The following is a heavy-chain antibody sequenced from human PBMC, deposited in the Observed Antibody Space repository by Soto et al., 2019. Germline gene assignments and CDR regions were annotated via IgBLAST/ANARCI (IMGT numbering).Heavy chain of an antibody. CDR1: GFSLTTSGVG. J-gene: IGHJ4*02. CDR3: AHRVLRTVFGLVTTTAIYFDF. V-gene: IGHV2-5*02. D-gene: IGHD3-3*01. CDR2: IYWDDDK. Sequence: QITLNESGPTQVKPRQTLTLTCTFSGFSLTTSGVGVGWIRQSPGKAPEWLALIYWDDDKRYSPSLKSRLTITKDTCKNQVVLTMAELDPADTATYYCAHRVLRTVFGLVTTTAIYFDFWGQGTPVAVSS.